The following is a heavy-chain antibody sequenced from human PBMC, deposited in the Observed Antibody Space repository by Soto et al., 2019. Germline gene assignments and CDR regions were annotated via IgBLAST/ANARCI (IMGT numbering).Heavy chain of an antibody. CDR1: GFTFSSYG. CDR3: AKDYGDWTGLYYYGLDV. J-gene: IGHJ6*02. V-gene: IGHV3-33*06. Sequence: QVQLVESGGGVVQPGRSLRLSCAASGFTFSSYGMHWVRQAPGKGLEWVGVIWYNGSDKKYADSVKGRFTISRDNSENTLYLQMNSPRAEDTAVYYCAKDYGDWTGLYYYGLDVWGQGTTVTVSS. CDR2: IWYNGSDK. D-gene: IGHD4-17*01.